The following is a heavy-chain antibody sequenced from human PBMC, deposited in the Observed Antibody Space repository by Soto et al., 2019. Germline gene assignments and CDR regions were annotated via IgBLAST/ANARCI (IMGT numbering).Heavy chain of an antibody. CDR1: GFTFRSYA. CDR2: ISDDGGST. CDR3: AKGIFPTVTTFDYYYYGMDV. V-gene: IGHV3-23*01. Sequence: PGGSLRLSCTASGFTFRSYALSWVRQAPGKGLEWVSAISDDGGSTYFADSVKGRFTISRDNSKNTLYLQMNSLRAEDTAVYYCAKGIFPTVTTFDYYYYGMDVWGQGTTVTVSS. J-gene: IGHJ6*02. D-gene: IGHD4-4*01.